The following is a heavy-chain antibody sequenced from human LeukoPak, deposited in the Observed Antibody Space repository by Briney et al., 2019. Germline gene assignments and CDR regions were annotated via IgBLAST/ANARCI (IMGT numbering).Heavy chain of an antibody. Sequence: SETLSDTRTDPRDSPSRYYWSWIREPPGEGRGRIGYNYYSGGTNNNPSPKTRVTISVDTSKKQFSLKLSSVTAADTAVYYCASYGDYRIVTDAFDIWGQGTMVTVSS. J-gene: IGHJ3*02. D-gene: IGHD4-17*01. CDR1: RDSPSRYY. V-gene: IGHV4-59*01. CDR2: NYYSGGT. CDR3: ASYGDYRIVTDAFDI.